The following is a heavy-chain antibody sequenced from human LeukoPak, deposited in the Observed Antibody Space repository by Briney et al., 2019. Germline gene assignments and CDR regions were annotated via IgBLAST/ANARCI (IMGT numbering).Heavy chain of an antibody. CDR3: ARGGIKGSTGLRSFDY. CDR1: GGSIRSGDFY. CDR2: IYYSGTT. Sequence: PSETLSLTCTVSGGSIRSGDFYWSWIRQHPGKGLEWIGYIYYSGTTYYSPSLKSRVTISLDTSKNQFSLRLSSVTAADTAMYYCARGGIKGSTGLRSFDYWGQGTLVTVSS. V-gene: IGHV4-31*03. J-gene: IGHJ4*02. D-gene: IGHD1-26*01.